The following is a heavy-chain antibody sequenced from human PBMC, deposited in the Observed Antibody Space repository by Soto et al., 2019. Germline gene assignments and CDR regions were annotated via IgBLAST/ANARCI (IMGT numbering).Heavy chain of an antibody. Sequence: SETLSLTCAVSGGSISSGGYSWSWIRQPPGKGLEWIGYIYHSGSTYYNPSLKSRVTISVDRSKNQFSLKLSSVTAADTAVYYCARGGCSGGSCYSPFDYWGQGTLVTVSS. D-gene: IGHD2-15*01. CDR1: GGSISSGGYS. CDR2: IYHSGST. CDR3: ARGGCSGGSCYSPFDY. V-gene: IGHV4-30-2*01. J-gene: IGHJ4*02.